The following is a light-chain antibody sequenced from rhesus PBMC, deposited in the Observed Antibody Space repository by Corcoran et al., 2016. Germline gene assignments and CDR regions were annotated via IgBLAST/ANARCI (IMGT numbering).Light chain of an antibody. CDR1: QGISNW. V-gene: IGKV1-69*01. CDR3: PQHDSSPWT. CDR2: RTS. Sequence: DIQMTQSPSSLSASVGDRVTITCRASQGISNWLAWYQQTPGKAPKLLIYRTSNLETGVPSRFSGSGSGKDFTPTNSRLQPEDSATYYCPQHDSSPWTFGQGTKVEIK. J-gene: IGKJ1*01.